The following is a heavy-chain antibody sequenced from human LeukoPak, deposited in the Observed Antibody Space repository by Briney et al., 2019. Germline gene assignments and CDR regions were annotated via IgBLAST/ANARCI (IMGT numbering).Heavy chain of an antibody. CDR1: VDSVSSNSAA. CDR3: ARDSVDYYGSGSYYNVIIGFDY. CDR2: TYYRSKWYN. V-gene: IGHV6-1*01. D-gene: IGHD3-10*01. Sequence: SQTLSLTCAISVDSVSSNSAAWNWIRQSPSRGLEWLGRTYYRSKWYNDYAVSVKSRITINPDTSKNQFSLQLNSVTPEDTAVYYCARDSVDYYGSGSYYNVIIGFDYWGQGTLVTVSS. J-gene: IGHJ4*02.